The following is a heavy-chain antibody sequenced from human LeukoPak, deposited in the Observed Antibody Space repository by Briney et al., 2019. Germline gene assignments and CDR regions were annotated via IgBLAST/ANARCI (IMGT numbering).Heavy chain of an antibody. CDR1: GVSISSGGYY. J-gene: IGHJ6*02. CDR2: IYYSGST. V-gene: IGHV4-31*03. Sequence: SETLSLTCTVSGVSISSGGYYWSWIRQHPGKGLEWIGYIYYSGSTYYNPSLKSRVTISVDTSKNQFSLKLSSVTAADTAVYFCARRSYYYYGMDVWGQGTTVTVS. CDR3: ARRSYYYYGMDV.